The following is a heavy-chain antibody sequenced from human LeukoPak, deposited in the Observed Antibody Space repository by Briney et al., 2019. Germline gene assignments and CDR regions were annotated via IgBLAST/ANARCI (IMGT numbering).Heavy chain of an antibody. Sequence: SVKVSCRASGGTFSSYAISWVRQAPGQGLEWMGGIIPIFGTANYAQKFQGRVTITADESTSTAYMELSSLRSEDTAVYYCARDLGDGARGVNGGYFDYWGQGTLVTVSS. J-gene: IGHJ4*02. D-gene: IGHD3-10*01. CDR2: IIPIFGTA. CDR3: ARDLGDGARGVNGGYFDY. CDR1: GGTFSSYA. V-gene: IGHV1-69*13.